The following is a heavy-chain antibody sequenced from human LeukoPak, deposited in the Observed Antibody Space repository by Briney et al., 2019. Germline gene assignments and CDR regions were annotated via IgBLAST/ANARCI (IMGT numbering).Heavy chain of an antibody. V-gene: IGHV3-11*01. CDR2: ISSSGSTI. D-gene: IGHD2-8*01. CDR1: GFTFSDYY. Sequence: GGSLRLSCAASGFTFSDYYMSWIRQAPGKGLEWVSYISSSGSTIYYADSVKGRFTISRDNAKNSLYLQMNSLRSEDTAVYYCARVVYANYYYYYMDVWGKGTTVTVSS. J-gene: IGHJ6*03. CDR3: ARVVYANYYYYYMDV.